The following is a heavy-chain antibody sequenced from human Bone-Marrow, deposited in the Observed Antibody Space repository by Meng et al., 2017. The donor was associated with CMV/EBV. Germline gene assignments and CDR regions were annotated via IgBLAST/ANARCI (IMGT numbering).Heavy chain of an antibody. CDR3: ARVAVPAATGGNYFDY. CDR1: GGSISSGDYY. CDR2: IYYSGST. V-gene: IGHV4-30-4*08. J-gene: IGHJ4*02. Sequence: SETLSLACTVSGGSISSGDYYWSWIRQPPGKGLEWIGYIYYSGSTYYNPSLKSRVTISVDTSKNQFSLKLSSVTAADTAVYYCARVAVPAATGGNYFDYWGQGTLVTVS. D-gene: IGHD2-2*01.